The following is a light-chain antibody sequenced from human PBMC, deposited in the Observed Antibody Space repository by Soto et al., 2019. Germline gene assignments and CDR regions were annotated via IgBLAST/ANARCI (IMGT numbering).Light chain of an antibody. CDR2: DAS. J-gene: IGKJ2*01. CDR3: QQYDNNPPYT. Sequence: DIQMTQSPSSLSAFVGDRVTITCQASQDIRNYLNWYQQIPGKAPKLLIYDASHLETGVPSRFSGSGSGTDFTFTISSLQPEDIGTYYCQQYDNNPPYTFGQGTKLEIK. CDR1: QDIRNY. V-gene: IGKV1-33*01.